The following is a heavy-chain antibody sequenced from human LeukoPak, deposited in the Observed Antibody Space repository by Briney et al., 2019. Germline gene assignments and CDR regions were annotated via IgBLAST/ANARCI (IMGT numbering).Heavy chain of an antibody. D-gene: IGHD3-3*01. CDR1: GFTFSSYA. Sequence: GGSLRLSCAASGFTFSSYAMSWVRQAPGKGLEWVSAISGSGGSTYYADSVKGRFTISRDNSKNTLYLQMNSLRAEDTAVYHCAKDLSNYDIKYYYMDVWGKGTTVTVSS. CDR2: ISGSGGST. J-gene: IGHJ6*03. V-gene: IGHV3-23*01. CDR3: AKDLSNYDIKYYYMDV.